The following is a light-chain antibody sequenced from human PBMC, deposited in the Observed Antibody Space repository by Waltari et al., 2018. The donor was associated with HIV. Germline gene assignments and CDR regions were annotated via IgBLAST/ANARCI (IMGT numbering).Light chain of an antibody. V-gene: IGLV1-40*01. CDR3: QSHDSSLSGYV. CDR1: SSNIGAGYH. CDR2: GNS. Sequence: QSVLTQPPSVSGAPGQRVTISCTGRSSNIGAGYHVHWYQQLPGTAPKLLISGNSNRPSGVPDRFSGSKSGTSASLAITGLQAEDEADYHCQSHDSSLSGYVFGTGTKVTVL. J-gene: IGLJ1*01.